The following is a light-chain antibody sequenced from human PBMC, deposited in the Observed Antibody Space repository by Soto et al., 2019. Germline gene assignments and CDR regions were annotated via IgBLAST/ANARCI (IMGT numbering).Light chain of an antibody. J-gene: IGKJ4*01. CDR3: QQRSNWLT. CDR2: DAS. V-gene: IGKV3-11*01. Sequence: DIVLTQSPATLSLSPGDRATLSCRASQSVSSYLAWYQQKPCQAPRLLIYDASNRATGIQARFSGSGSGTEFTLTIRSLEPEDFAVYYCQQRSNWLTFGGGTKVDIK. CDR1: QSVSSY.